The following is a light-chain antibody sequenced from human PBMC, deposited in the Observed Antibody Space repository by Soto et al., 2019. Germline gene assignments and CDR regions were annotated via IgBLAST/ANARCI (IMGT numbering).Light chain of an antibody. CDR1: SSDIGGYNY. V-gene: IGLV2-14*01. J-gene: IGLJ2*01. CDR3: TSYTSSSTVV. CDR2: EVS. Sequence: QSVLTQPASVSGSPGQSITISCTGTSSDIGGYNYVSWYQQHPGKAPKLMIYEVSNRPSAVSNRFSGSKSGNTASLTISGLQAEDEADYYCTSYTSSSTVVFGGGTKLTVL.